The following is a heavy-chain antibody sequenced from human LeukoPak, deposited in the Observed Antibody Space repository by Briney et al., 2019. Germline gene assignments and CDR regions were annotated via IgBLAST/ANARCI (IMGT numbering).Heavy chain of an antibody. CDR2: IIPIFGTA. J-gene: IGHJ4*02. CDR3: AREDYGDYQNFDY. V-gene: IGHV1-69*13. CDR1: GGTFSSYA. Sequence: SVKVSCKASGGTFSSYAISWVRQAPGQGLEWMGGIIPIFGTANYAQKFQGRVTITADESTSTAYMELSSLRSEDTAVYYCAREDYGDYQNFDYWGQGTLVTVSS. D-gene: IGHD4-17*01.